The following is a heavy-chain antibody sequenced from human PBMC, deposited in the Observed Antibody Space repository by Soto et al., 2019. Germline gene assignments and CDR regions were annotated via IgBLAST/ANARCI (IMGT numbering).Heavy chain of an antibody. CDR1: GFTFSSYG. V-gene: IGHV3-30*18. D-gene: IGHD2-2*01. Sequence: SLRLSCAASGFTFSSYGMHWVRQAPGKGLEWVAVISYDGSNKYYADSVKGRFTISRDNSKNTLYLQMNSLRAEDTAVYYCANDHGSTSPMDVWGKGTTVTVSS. CDR2: ISYDGSNK. J-gene: IGHJ6*03. CDR3: ANDHGSTSPMDV.